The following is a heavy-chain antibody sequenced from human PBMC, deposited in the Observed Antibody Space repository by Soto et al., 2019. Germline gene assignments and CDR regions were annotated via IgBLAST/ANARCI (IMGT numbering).Heavy chain of an antibody. Sequence: QLHLHESGPGLVKPSETLSLTCTVSGGSISTSTYFWDWIRQPPGKGLEWIGSIYYIGNTYYNPSPKSRVTISIDTSENQFSLRLNSVTAADTAVYFCARRGSAVSVATGFDPWGQGTPVTVSS. D-gene: IGHD1-1*01. CDR1: GGSISTSTYF. CDR3: ARRGSAVSVATGFDP. V-gene: IGHV4-39*01. CDR2: IYYIGNT. J-gene: IGHJ5*02.